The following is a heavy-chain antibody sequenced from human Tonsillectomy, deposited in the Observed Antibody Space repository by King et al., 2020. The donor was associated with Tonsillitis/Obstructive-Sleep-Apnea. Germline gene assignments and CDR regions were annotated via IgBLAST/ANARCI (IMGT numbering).Heavy chain of an antibody. V-gene: IGHV3-11*05. CDR1: GFTFSDYY. Sequence: VQLVESGGGLVKPGGSLRLSCAASGFTFSDYYMSWIRQAPGKGLEWVSYISSSRTYTNYADSVKGRFTISRDNAKNSLYLQMNSLRAEDTAVYYCARDIRGYSLDYNMDVWGKGTTVTVSS. CDR2: ISSSRTYT. D-gene: IGHD5-18*01. CDR3: ARDIRGYSLDYNMDV. J-gene: IGHJ6*03.